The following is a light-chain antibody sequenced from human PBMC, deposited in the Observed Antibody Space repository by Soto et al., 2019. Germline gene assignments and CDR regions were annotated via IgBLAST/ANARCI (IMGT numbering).Light chain of an antibody. CDR1: SSNIGAGYD. CDR2: GNS. CDR3: QSYDSSLSGVV. Sequence: QSVLTQPPSVSGAPGQRVTISCTGSSSNIGAGYDVHWYQQLPGTAPKLLIYGNSNRPSGVPDRFSGSKSGTSASLAITGLQAEDEADYYCQSYDSSLSGVVFGAGTPLTVL. V-gene: IGLV1-40*01. J-gene: IGLJ2*01.